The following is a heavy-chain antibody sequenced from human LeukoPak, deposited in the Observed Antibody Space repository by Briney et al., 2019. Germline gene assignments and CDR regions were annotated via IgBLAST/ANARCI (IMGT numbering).Heavy chain of an antibody. V-gene: IGHV3-30*02. J-gene: IGHJ6*03. CDR3: AKAAAAGIYYYYYYMDV. CDR2: IRYDGSNK. D-gene: IGHD6-13*01. Sequence: GGSLRLSCAASGFTFSSYGMHWVRQAPGKGLEWVAFIRYDGSNKYYADSVKGRFTISRDNSKNTLYLLMNSLRAEDTAVYYCAKAAAAGIYYYYYYMDVWGKGTTVTISS. CDR1: GFTFSSYG.